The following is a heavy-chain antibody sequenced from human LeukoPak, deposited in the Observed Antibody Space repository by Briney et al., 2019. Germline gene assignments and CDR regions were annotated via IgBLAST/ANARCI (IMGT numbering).Heavy chain of an antibody. V-gene: IGHV3-13*01. CDR3: ARFSDDEYFDY. CDR2: IGTAGDT. J-gene: IGHJ4*02. Sequence: PGGSLRLSCAASGFTFSSYDMHWVRQATGKGLEWVSAIGTAGDTYYPGSVEGRFTISRENAKNSLYLQMNSLRAGDTAVYYCARFSDDEYFDYWGQGTLVTVSS. D-gene: IGHD2/OR15-2a*01. CDR1: GFTFSSYD.